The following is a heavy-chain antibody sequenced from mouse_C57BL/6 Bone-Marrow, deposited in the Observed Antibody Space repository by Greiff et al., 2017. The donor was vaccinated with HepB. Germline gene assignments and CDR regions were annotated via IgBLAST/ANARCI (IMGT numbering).Heavy chain of an antibody. CDR2: INPENGDT. CDR1: GFNIKDDY. V-gene: IGHV14-4*01. CDR3: TYYGSSY. J-gene: IGHJ3*01. Sequence: VQLQQSGAELVRPGASVKLSCTASGFNIKDDYMHWVKQRPEQGLEWIGWINPENGDTEYASKFQGKATITADTSSNTAYLQLSSLTSEDTAVYYCTYYGSSYWGQGTLVTVSA. D-gene: IGHD1-1*01.